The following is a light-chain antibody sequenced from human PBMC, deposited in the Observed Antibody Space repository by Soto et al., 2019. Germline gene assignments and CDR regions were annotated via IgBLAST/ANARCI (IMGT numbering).Light chain of an antibody. CDR1: SSDIDGYNY. CDR2: DVT. J-gene: IGLJ2*01. V-gene: IGLV2-14*03. Sequence: QYVLTQPASVSGSPGQSITISCTETSSDIDGYNYVSWYQQYPGKAPKLLIFDVTNRPSGVSDRFSGSKSGNTASLTISGLQAEDEADYYCGSRLVFGGGTKLTVL. CDR3: GSRLV.